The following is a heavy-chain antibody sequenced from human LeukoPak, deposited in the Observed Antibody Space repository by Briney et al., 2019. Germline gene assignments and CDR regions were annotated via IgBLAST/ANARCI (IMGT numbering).Heavy chain of an antibody. J-gene: IGHJ6*02. CDR1: GFTFSSYA. CDR2: ISYDGSNK. CDR3: ARDSRIVGATTLRYYYYGMDV. V-gene: IGHV3-30-3*01. Sequence: GSLRLSCAASGFTFSSYAMHWVRQAPGKGLEWVAVISYDGSNKYYADSVKGRFTISRDNSKNTLYLQMNSLRAEDTAVYYCARDSRIVGATTLRYYYYGMDVWGQGTTVTVSS. D-gene: IGHD1-26*01.